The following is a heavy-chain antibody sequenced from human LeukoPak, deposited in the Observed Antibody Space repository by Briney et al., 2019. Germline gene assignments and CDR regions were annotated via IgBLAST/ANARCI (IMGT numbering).Heavy chain of an antibody. CDR3: ARDEEFGEHYGMDV. J-gene: IGHJ6*02. CDR2: ISYDGSNK. CDR1: GFTFSSYA. Sequence: GRSLRLSCAASGFTFSSYAMHWVRQAPGKGLEWVAVISYDGSNKYYADSVKGRFTISRDNSKNTLYLQMNSLRAEDTAVYYCARDEEFGEHYGMDVWAKGPRSPSP. V-gene: IGHV3-30-3*01. D-gene: IGHD3-10*01.